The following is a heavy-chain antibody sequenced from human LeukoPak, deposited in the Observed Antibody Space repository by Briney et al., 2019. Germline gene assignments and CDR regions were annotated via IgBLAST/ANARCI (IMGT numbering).Heavy chain of an antibody. CDR1: GFTFSSYS. CDR3: AKDTGSGGIQTGVYFDY. V-gene: IGHV3-21*04. D-gene: IGHD1-14*01. CDR2: ISSSSSYI. J-gene: IGHJ4*02. Sequence: PGGSLRLSCAASGFTFSSYSMNWVRQAPGKGLEWVSSISSSSSYIYYADSVKGRFTISRDNAKNSLYLQMNSLRAEDTALYYCAKDTGSGGIQTGVYFDYWGQGTLVTVSS.